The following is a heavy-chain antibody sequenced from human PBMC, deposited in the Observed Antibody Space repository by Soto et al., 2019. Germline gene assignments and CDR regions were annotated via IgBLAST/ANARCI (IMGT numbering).Heavy chain of an antibody. D-gene: IGHD1-1*01. Sequence: GGSLRLSCATSDFTFRNSWINCVRQAPGMGLEWVSTLGVRSTYYADSVKGRFTISRDNSNNALYLQMNSLRVADTAVYYCAKGTLVKPPGTRAFDVCGQGTMVTVSS. J-gene: IGHJ3*01. V-gene: IGHV3-23*01. CDR3: AKGTLVKPPGTRAFDV. CDR1: DFTFRNSW. CDR2: LGVRST.